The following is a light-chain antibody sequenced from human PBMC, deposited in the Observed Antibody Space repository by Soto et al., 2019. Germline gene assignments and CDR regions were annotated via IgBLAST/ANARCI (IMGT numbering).Light chain of an antibody. J-gene: IGLJ2*01. CDR1: SSNIGSNT. CDR3: AAWDDSLNGYVV. V-gene: IGLV1-44*01. CDR2: SNN. Sequence: QSVLTQPPSASGTPGQRVTISCSGSSSNIGSNTVNWYQQLPGTAPKLLIYSNNQRPSGVPDRCSGAKSGTSASLAISGLQSEDEADHYCAAWDDSLNGYVVFGGGTKVTVL.